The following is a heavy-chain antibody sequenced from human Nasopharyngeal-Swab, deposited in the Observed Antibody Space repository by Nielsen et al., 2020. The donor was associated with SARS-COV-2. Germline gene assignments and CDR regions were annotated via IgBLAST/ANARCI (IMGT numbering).Heavy chain of an antibody. D-gene: IGHD4/OR15-4a*01. Sequence: GESLKISCAASGFIFSSYAMSWVRQASGRGLEWVGRIGDKAHNYATTYAASVKGRFTISRDDSKNTAFLQMDSLNTEDTALYYCTTDYYFDYWGQGTLVTVSS. CDR1: GFIFSSYA. CDR2: IGDKAHNYAT. J-gene: IGHJ4*02. V-gene: IGHV3-73*01. CDR3: TTDYYFDY.